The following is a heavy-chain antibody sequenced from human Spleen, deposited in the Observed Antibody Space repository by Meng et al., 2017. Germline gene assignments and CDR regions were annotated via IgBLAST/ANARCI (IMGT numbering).Heavy chain of an antibody. CDR3: ARRTRAVTGSFDY. CDR1: VSSFGTYW. J-gene: IGHJ4*02. Sequence: GGSLRLSCQGSVSSFGTYWIGWVRQVPGKGLEWIGVIYPDDSETRYSPSFEGQITISADRSSSTAYLQWRSLKASDTATYYCARRTRAVTGSFDYWGQGTQVTVSS. CDR2: IYPDDSET. D-gene: IGHD4-11*01. V-gene: IGHV5-51*01.